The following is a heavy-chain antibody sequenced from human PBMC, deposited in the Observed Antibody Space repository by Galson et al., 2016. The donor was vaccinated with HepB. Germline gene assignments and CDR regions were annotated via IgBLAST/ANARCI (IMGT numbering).Heavy chain of an antibody. D-gene: IGHD3-10*01. CDR3: ARFPITMLRGFIIKDWYFDV. CDR1: GYSFINYG. J-gene: IGHJ2*01. CDR2: INPYNDKA. V-gene: IGHV1-18*01. Sequence: SVKVSCKASGYSFINYGIVWVRQAPGQGLDWMGWINPYNDKAIYEQRLQGRVSMTTDTSASTAYIELRSLTSDDTAVYYCARFPITMLRGFIIKDWYFDVWGRGTQVTVSS.